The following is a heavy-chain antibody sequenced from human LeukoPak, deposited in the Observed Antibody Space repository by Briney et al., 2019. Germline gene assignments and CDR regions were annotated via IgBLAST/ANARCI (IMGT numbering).Heavy chain of an antibody. D-gene: IGHD6-19*01. CDR3: AKDIAVSDSYFDY. V-gene: IGHV3-30*02. CDR2: IRYDAANQ. Sequence: GGSLRLSCGASGFDFSNSGMHWVRQAPGKGLGWVAFIRYDAANQYYADSVKGRFTISRDNSKYTLYLQMDSLRSEDTAIYHCAKDIAVSDSYFDYWGQGTLVTVSS. CDR1: GFDFSNSG. J-gene: IGHJ4*02.